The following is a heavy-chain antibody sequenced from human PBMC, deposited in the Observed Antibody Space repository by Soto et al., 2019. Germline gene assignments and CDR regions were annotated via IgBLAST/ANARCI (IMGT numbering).Heavy chain of an antibody. CDR3: ARAGERNYYDSSGYHFGGAFDI. Sequence: ASVKVSCKASGYTFTSYGISWVRQAPGQGLEWMGWISAYNGNTNYAQKLQGRVTMTTDTSTSTAYMELRSLRSDDTAVYYCARAGERNYYDSSGYHFGGAFDIWGQGTMVTVSS. CDR1: GYTFTSYG. D-gene: IGHD3-22*01. CDR2: ISAYNGNT. J-gene: IGHJ3*02. V-gene: IGHV1-18*01.